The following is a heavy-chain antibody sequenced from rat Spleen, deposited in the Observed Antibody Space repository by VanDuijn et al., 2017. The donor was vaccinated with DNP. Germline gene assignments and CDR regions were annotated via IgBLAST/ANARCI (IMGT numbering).Heavy chain of an antibody. D-gene: IGHD1-2*01. V-gene: IGHV5S10*01. CDR2: IIYDGSRN. CDR3: TKHKGSSSSYGMDA. J-gene: IGHJ4*01. Sequence: EVKLLDSGGGLVQPGGSLRLSCAASGFTFADFYMSWIRQSPGKGLEWVATIIYDGSRNYYRDSMKGRFTISRDNVKSTLYLQMDSLRSEDTATYYCTKHKGSSSSYGMDAWGQGTSVTVSS. CDR1: GFTFADFY.